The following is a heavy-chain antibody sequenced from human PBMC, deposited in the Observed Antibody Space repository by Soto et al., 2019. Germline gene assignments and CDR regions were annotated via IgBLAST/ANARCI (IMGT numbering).Heavy chain of an antibody. CDR2: ISGSGGST. Sequence: GGSLRLSCAASGFTFSSYDMTWVRQAPGKGLEWVSAISGSGGSTYYADSVKGRFTISRDNSKNTLYLQMNSLRAEDTAVYYCVKDCEVIWFGGVRVKNSYWGRGSLVLVSS. CDR1: GFTFSSYD. CDR3: VKDCEVIWFGGVRVKNSY. D-gene: IGHD3-10*01. V-gene: IGHV3-23*01. J-gene: IGHJ4*02.